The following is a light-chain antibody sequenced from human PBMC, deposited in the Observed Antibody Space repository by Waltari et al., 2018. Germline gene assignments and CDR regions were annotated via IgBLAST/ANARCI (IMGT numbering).Light chain of an antibody. V-gene: IGLV4-69*01. Sequence: QLVLTQSPSASASLGASVKLTCTLSSGHSSYAIAWHQQQPEKGPRYLMKLNSDGSHSKGDGIPVRFSGSSSGAERYLTISSLQSEDEADYYCQTWGTGIRVFGGGTNLTVL. CDR3: QTWGTGIRV. CDR2: LNSDGSH. CDR1: SGHSSYA. J-gene: IGLJ3*02.